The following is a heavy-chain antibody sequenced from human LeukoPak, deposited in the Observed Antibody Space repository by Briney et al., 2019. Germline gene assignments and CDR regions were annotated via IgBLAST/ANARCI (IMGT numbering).Heavy chain of an antibody. J-gene: IGHJ4*02. V-gene: IGHV3-7*01. CDR3: AREWELLRPVLYYFDY. CDR1: GFTFSSYW. Sequence: GGSLRLSCAASGFTFSSYWMSWVRQAPGKGLEWVANIKQDGSEKYYVDSVKGRFTISRNNAKNSLYLQMNSLRAEDAAMYYCAREWELLRPVLYYFDYWGQGTLVTVSS. CDR2: IKQDGSEK. D-gene: IGHD1-26*01.